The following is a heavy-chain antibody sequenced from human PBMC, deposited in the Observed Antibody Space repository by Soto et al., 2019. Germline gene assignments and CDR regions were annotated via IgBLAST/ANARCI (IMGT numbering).Heavy chain of an antibody. CDR2: ISWDGGST. D-gene: IGHD6-13*01. CDR1: GFTFDDYT. CDR3: AKDIGVAAAGSSVHYYGMDV. J-gene: IGHJ6*02. V-gene: IGHV3-43*01. Sequence: GGSLRLSCAASGFTFDDYTMHWVRQAPGKGLEWVSLISWDGGSTYYADSVKGRFTISRDNSKNSLYLQMNSLRTEDTALYYCAKDIGVAAAGSSVHYYGMDVWGQGTTVTVSS.